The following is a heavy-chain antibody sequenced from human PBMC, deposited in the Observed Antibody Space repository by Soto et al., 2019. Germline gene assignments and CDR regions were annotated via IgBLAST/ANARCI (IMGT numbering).Heavy chain of an antibody. CDR1: GFTFSSYG. CDR3: AKGHIVVEPAAVSPPTFDP. D-gene: IGHD2-2*01. V-gene: IGHV3-30*18. CDR2: ISYDGSNK. J-gene: IGHJ5*02. Sequence: LRLSCAASGFTFSSYGMHWVRQAPGKGLEWVAVISYDGSNKYYADSVKGRFTISRDNSKNTLYLQMNSLRAEDTAVYYCAKGHIVVEPAAVSPPTFDPWGQGTLVTVSS.